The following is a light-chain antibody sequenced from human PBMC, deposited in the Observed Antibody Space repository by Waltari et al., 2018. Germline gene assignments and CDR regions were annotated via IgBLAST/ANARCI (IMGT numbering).Light chain of an antibody. J-gene: IGKJ4*01. CDR2: GDS. Sequence: EIALTQSPGTRSLSPGERATLSCRASQTISGSWLTWYQRKPGKAPRLLIYGDSSRATGIPVRFSGSGSGTDFTLTISRLEPEDSAVYYCQQYDGSSVTFGGGTKVEVK. CDR3: QQYDGSSVT. V-gene: IGKV3-20*01. CDR1: QTISGSW.